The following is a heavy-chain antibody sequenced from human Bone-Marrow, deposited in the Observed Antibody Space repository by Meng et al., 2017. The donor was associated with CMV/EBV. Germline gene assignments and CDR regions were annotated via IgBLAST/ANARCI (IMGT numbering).Heavy chain of an antibody. Sequence: ASVKVSCKASGYTFTSYYMHWVRQAPGQGLEWMGIINPSGGSTSYAQKFQGRVTMTRDTSTSTVYMELSSLRSEDTAVYYCARELDTTGTVSPLNVWGQGTTVTVYS. D-gene: IGHD1-1*01. CDR3: ARELDTTGTVSPLNV. J-gene: IGHJ6*02. CDR1: GYTFTSYY. V-gene: IGHV1-46*01. CDR2: INPSGGST.